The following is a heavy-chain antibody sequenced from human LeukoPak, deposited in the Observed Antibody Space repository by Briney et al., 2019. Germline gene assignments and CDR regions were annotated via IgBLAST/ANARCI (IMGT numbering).Heavy chain of an antibody. D-gene: IGHD6-6*01. Sequence: SVKVSCKASGGTFSSYAISWVRQAPGQGLEWMGGIIPIFGTANYAQKFQGRVTITADESTSTAYMALSSLRSEDTAVYYCARDLSGDSSSGLEIPAVLPSYYYYYGMDVWGQGTSVTVS. CDR1: GGTFSSYA. CDR2: IIPIFGTA. CDR3: ARDLSGDSSSGLEIPAVLPSYYYYYGMDV. J-gene: IGHJ6*02. V-gene: IGHV1-69*13.